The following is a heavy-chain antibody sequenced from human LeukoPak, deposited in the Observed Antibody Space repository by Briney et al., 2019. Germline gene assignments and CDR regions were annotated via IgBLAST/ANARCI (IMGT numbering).Heavy chain of an antibody. CDR2: ISGSGGST. D-gene: IGHD1-26*01. CDR3: AKGHSGSYFFYFDY. J-gene: IGHJ4*02. Sequence: GGSLRLSCAASRFTFRNYAMSWVRQAPGKGLEWVSAISGSGGSTYYADSVKGRFTISRDNSKNTLYLQMNSLRAEDTAVYYCAKGHSGSYFFYFDYWGQGTLVTVSS. CDR1: RFTFRNYA. V-gene: IGHV3-23*01.